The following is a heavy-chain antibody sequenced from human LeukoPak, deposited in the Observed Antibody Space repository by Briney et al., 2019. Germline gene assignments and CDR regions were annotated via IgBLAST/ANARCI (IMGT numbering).Heavy chain of an antibody. J-gene: IGHJ4*02. Sequence: GGSLRLSCAASGFTFSSYWMHWVRQAPGKGLVWVSRLNSDGSSTSYADSVKGRFTISRDNAKNTLYLQMNSLRAEDTAVYYCARSSRGDAINFGYWGQGTLVTVSS. CDR3: ARSSRGDAINFGY. CDR1: GFTFSSYW. CDR2: LNSDGSST. V-gene: IGHV3-74*01. D-gene: IGHD2-21*02.